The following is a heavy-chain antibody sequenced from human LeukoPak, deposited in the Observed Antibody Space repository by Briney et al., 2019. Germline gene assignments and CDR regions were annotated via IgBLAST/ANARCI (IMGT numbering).Heavy chain of an antibody. CDR3: AKVTRQGRTQWLAWLYYFDY. D-gene: IGHD6-19*01. J-gene: IGHJ4*02. V-gene: IGHV3-23*01. CDR2: ISGSGGST. Sequence: PGGSLRLSCAASGFTFSSYGMSWVRQAPGKGLEWVSAISGSGGSTYYADSVKGRFTISRDNSKNTLYLQMNSLRAEDTAVYYCAKVTRQGRTQWLAWLYYFDYWGQGTLVTVSS. CDR1: GFTFSSYG.